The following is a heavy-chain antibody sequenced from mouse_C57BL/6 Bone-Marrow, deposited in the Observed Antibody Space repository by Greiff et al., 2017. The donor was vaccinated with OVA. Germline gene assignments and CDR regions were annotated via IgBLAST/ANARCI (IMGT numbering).Heavy chain of an antibody. CDR1: GYTFTDYN. D-gene: IGHD2-3*01. V-gene: IGHV1-18*01. CDR3: AKEDDGYYPYYFDY. CDR2: INPNNGGT. J-gene: IGHJ2*01. Sequence: EVQLQESGPELVKPGASVKIPCKASGYTFTDYNMDWVKQSHGKSLEWIGDINPNNGGTIYNQKFKGKATLTVDKSSSTAYMELRSLTSEDTAVYYCAKEDDGYYPYYFDYWGQGTTLTVSS.